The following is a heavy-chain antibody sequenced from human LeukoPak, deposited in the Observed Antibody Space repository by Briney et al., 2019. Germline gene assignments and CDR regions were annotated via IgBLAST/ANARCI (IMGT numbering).Heavy chain of an antibody. CDR2: IRSDGSDT. J-gene: IGHJ4*02. CDR3: ARKVAMGPRRWDY. D-gene: IGHD5-18*01. CDR1: GFTFSDTW. V-gene: IGHV3-74*01. Sequence: GGSLRLSCAASGFTFSDTWMHWVRQAPGEGLVWVSRIRSDGSDTRYAESVKGRFTISRDNAKNTLYLQMNSLRAEDTAVYYCARKVAMGPRRWDYWGQGTLVTVSS.